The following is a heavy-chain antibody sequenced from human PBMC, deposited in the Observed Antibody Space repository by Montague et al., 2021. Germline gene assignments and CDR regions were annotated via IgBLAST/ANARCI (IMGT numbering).Heavy chain of an antibody. CDR3: ARSLYCRGGSCYSGFDP. Sequence: SETLSLTCTVSGGSISSASYYWGWIRQPPGKGLEFIGVIYYNGTTNHNPSLKSRVTVSMDTSKNQFSLKLSSVTAADTAVYYCARSLYCRGGSCYSGFDPWGQGTLVTASS. D-gene: IGHD2-15*01. J-gene: IGHJ5*02. V-gene: IGHV4-39*01. CDR2: IYYNGTT. CDR1: GGSISSASYY.